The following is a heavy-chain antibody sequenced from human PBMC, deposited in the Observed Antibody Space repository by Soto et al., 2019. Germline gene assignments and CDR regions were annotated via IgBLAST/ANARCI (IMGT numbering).Heavy chain of an antibody. CDR3: ARDRRPITMVRGVTYYYYGMDV. J-gene: IGHJ6*02. V-gene: IGHV1-69*06. Sequence: QVQLVQSGAEVKKPGSSVKVSCKASGGTFSSYAISWVRQAPGQGLEWMGGIIPIFGTANYEQKFQGRVTITADKSTSTAYMELSSLRSEDTAVYYCARDRRPITMVRGVTYYYYGMDVWGQGTTVTVSS. CDR1: GGTFSSYA. CDR2: IIPIFGTA. D-gene: IGHD3-10*01.